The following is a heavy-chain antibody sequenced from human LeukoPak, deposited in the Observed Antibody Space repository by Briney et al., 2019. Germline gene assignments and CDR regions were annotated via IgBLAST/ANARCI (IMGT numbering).Heavy chain of an antibody. V-gene: IGHV3-66*02. D-gene: IGHD6-13*01. J-gene: IGHJ6*02. Sequence: GGSLRLSCAASGFTVSSNYMSWVRQAPGKGLEWVSVIYSGGSTYYADSVKGRFTISRDNSKNTLYLQMNSLRAEDTAVYYCARDSSSWRYYYYYGMDVWGQGTTVTVPS. CDR2: IYSGGST. CDR3: ARDSSSWRYYYYYGMDV. CDR1: GFTVSSNY.